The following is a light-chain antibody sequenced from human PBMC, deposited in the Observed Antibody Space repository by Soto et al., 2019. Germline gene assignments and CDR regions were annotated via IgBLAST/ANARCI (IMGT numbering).Light chain of an antibody. Sequence: DIQITQSPSSLSASVGDRVTITCRASQTISLFLNWYQQKPGKAPKLLIYGASKLQTGVPSRFRGSGSGTDFALTINSLQPEDFATYYCQQSYTSWTFGQGTKVDIK. CDR2: GAS. V-gene: IGKV1-39*01. J-gene: IGKJ1*01. CDR1: QTISLF. CDR3: QQSYTSWT.